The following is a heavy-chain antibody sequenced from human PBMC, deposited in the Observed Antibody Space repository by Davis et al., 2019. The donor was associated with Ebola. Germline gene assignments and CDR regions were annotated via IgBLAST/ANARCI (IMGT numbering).Heavy chain of an antibody. CDR3: ARARYSGSYYSDY. D-gene: IGHD1-26*01. CDR1: GFTFSGSA. CDR2: IRSKANSYAT. V-gene: IGHV3-73*01. J-gene: IGHJ4*02. Sequence: GESLKISCAASGFTFSGSAMHWVRQASGKGLEWVGRIRSKANSYATAYTASVKGRFTISRDDSKNTAYLQMNSLKTEDTAVYYCARARYSGSYYSDYWGQGTLVTVSS.